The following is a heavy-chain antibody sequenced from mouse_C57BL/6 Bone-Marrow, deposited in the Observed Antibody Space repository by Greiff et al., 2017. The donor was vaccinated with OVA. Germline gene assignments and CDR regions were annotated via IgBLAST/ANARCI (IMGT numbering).Heavy chain of an antibody. J-gene: IGHJ3*01. CDR2: ISSGGSYT. Sequence: EVQRVESGGDLVKPGGSLKLSCAASGFTFSSYGMSWVRQTPDKRLEWVATISSGGSYTYYPDSVKGRVTISSDNDKNTLYLQMSSLKSEDTAMDYCARHEGPLFAYWGQGTLVTVSA. CDR3: ARHEGPLFAY. D-gene: IGHD3-3*01. CDR1: GFTFSSYG. V-gene: IGHV5-6*01.